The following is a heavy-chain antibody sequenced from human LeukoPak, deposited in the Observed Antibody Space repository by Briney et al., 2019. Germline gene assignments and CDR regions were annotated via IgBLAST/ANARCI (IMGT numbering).Heavy chain of an antibody. D-gene: IGHD2-15*01. Sequence: SETLSLTCAVSGGSISSGGYSWSWIRQPPGKGLEWIGYIYHSGSTYYNPSLKSRVTISVDRSKNQFSLKLSSLTAADTAVYYCARAYCSGGSCYPYYYYYGMDVWGQGTTVTVSS. CDR2: IYHSGST. V-gene: IGHV4-30-2*01. CDR3: ARAYCSGGSCYPYYYYYGMDV. CDR1: GGSISSGGYS. J-gene: IGHJ6*02.